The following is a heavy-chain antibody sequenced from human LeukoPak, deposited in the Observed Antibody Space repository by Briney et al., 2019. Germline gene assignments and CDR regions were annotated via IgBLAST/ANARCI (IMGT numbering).Heavy chain of an antibody. CDR1: GFTFSSYW. CDR2: IKQDGSEK. J-gene: IGHJ4*02. CDR3: ARDLHYYHSSGSNYYFDY. D-gene: IGHD3-22*01. Sequence: GGSLRLSCAAPGFTFSSYWMSWVRQAPGKGLEWVANIKQDGSEKYYVDSVKGRFTISRDNAYNSLYLQMNSLRAEDTAVYHCARDLHYYHSSGSNYYFDYWGQGTLVTVSS. V-gene: IGHV3-7*03.